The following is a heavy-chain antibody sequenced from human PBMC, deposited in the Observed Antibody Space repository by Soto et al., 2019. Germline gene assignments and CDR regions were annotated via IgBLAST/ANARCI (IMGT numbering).Heavy chain of an antibody. J-gene: IGHJ4*02. CDR2: IYYSGST. V-gene: IGHV4-30-4*01. CDR3: ASPSPYYSSSSPPVDY. CDR1: GGSISSGDYY. D-gene: IGHD6-6*01. Sequence: TPSPTSTVSGGSISSGDYYWSWIRQPPGKGLEWIGYIYYSGSTYYNPSLKSRVTISVDTSKNQFSLKLSSVTAADTAVYYCASPSPYYSSSSPPVDYWGQGTLVTVSS.